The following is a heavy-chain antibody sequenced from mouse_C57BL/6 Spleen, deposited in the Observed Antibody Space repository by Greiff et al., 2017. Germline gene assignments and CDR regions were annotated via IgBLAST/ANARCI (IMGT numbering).Heavy chain of an antibody. J-gene: IGHJ4*01. CDR1: GFNIKDYY. Sequence: VQLQQSGAELVRPGASVKLSCTASGFNIKDYYMHWVKQRPEQGLEWIGRIDPEDGDTEYAPKFQGKATMTVYTSSNTAYLQLSSLTSEDTAVYYCTYCNHYYYAMDDWGQGTSVTVAS. CDR2: IDPEDGDT. D-gene: IGHD2-1*01. CDR3: TYCNHYYYAMDD. V-gene: IGHV14-1*01.